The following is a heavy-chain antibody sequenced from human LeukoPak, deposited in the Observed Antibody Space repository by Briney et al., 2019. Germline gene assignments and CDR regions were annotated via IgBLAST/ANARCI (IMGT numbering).Heavy chain of an antibody. D-gene: IGHD2-15*01. CDR1: GYTFTGYD. CDR2: INPNSGGT. V-gene: IGHV1-2*02. J-gene: IGHJ5*02. Sequence: ASVKVSCKASGYTFTGYDMHWVRQAPGQGLEWMGWINPNSGGTNYAQKFQGRVTMTRDTSISTAYMELSRLRSDDTAVYYCARGAEIVVVAANVIYNWFDPWGQGTLVTVSS. CDR3: ARGAEIVVVAANVIYNWFDP.